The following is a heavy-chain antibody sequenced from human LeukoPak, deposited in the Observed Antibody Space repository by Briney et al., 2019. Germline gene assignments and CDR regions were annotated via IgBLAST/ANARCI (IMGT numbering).Heavy chain of an antibody. Sequence: SETLSLTCTVSGGSISSSSYYWGWIRQPPEKGLEWIGSIYYSGSTYYNPSLKSRVTISVDTSKNQFSLKLSSVTAADTAVYYCARGTERWGDYDYYFDYWGQGTLVTVSS. CDR1: GGSISSSSYY. D-gene: IGHD4-17*01. CDR3: ARGTERWGDYDYYFDY. J-gene: IGHJ4*02. V-gene: IGHV4-39*07. CDR2: IYYSGST.